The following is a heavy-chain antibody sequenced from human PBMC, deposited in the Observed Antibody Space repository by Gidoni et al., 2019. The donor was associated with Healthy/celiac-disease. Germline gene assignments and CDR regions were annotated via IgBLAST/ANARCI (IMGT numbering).Heavy chain of an antibody. CDR1: GGSFCGSY. D-gene: IGHD3-10*01. CDR2: INHSGNT. J-gene: IGHJ6*02. V-gene: IGHV4-34*01. Sequence: QVQLQQWGAGLLKPSETLSLTCAVSGGSFCGSYWSWIRQPPGKGLEWIGEINHSGNTNYNPSLKSRVTISVDTSKNQFSLKLSSVTAADTAVYYCATTDYYGSGAPYYYYYGMDVWGQGTTVTVSS. CDR3: ATTDYYGSGAPYYYYYGMDV.